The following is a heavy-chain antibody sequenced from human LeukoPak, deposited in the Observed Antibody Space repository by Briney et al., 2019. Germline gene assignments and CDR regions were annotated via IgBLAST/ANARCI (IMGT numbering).Heavy chain of an antibody. CDR2: IRYDGSNK. J-gene: IGHJ4*02. Sequence: GGSLRLSCAASGFTFSSYGMHWVRQAPGKGLEWVAFIRYDGSNKYYADSVKGRFTISRDNSKNTLYLQMNSLRAEDTAVYYCAKPLYDILTYSGFDYWGQGTLVTVSS. CDR1: GFTFSSYG. D-gene: IGHD3-9*01. CDR3: AKPLYDILTYSGFDY. V-gene: IGHV3-30*02.